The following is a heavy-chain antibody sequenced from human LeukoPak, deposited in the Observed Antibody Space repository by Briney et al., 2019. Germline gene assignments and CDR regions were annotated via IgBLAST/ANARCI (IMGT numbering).Heavy chain of an antibody. CDR1: GFTFSSYA. CDR3: ARKRPNYFDY. V-gene: IGHV3-30*04. J-gene: IGHJ4*02. CDR2: ISYDGNIK. Sequence: RTGGSLRLSCAASGFTFSSYAMHWVRQAPGKGLEWVAVISYDGNIKYYTDSVKGRFTISRDNAENSLYLQMNSLRAEDTALYYCARKRPNYFDYWGQGTLVTVSS.